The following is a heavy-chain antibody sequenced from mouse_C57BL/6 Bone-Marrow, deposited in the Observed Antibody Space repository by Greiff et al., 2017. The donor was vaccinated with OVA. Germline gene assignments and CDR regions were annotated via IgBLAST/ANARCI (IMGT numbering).Heavy chain of an antibody. CDR1: GYAFTNYL. CDR3: AREAGYYYCDY. Sequence: QVQLQQSGAELVRPGTSVKVSCKASGYAFTNYLIEWVKQRPGQGLEWIGVINPGSGGTNYNEKFKGKATLTADKSSSTAYMQLSSLTSEDSAVYFCAREAGYYYCDYWGQGTTLTVSS. J-gene: IGHJ2*01. V-gene: IGHV1-54*01. CDR2: INPGSGGT.